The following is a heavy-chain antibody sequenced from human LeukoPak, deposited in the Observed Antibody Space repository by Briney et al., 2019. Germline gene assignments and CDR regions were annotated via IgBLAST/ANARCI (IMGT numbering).Heavy chain of an antibody. J-gene: IGHJ4*02. V-gene: IGHV1-46*01. CDR1: GYTFTSYY. CDR2: INPSGGST. D-gene: IGHD3-22*01. CDR3: ATYYYDSSGPFDY. Sequence: GASVKVSCKASGYTFTSYYMHWVRQAPGQGLEWMGIINPSGGSTSYAQKSQGRVTMTRGTSTSTAYMELSSLRSEDTAVYYCATYYYDSSGPFDYWGQGTLVTVSS.